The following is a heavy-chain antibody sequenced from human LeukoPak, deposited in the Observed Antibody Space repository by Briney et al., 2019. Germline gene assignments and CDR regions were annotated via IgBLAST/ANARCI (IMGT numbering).Heavy chain of an antibody. J-gene: IGHJ5*02. Sequence: SETLSLTCAVSAGSISSGGYSWSWIRQPLGKGLEWIGYIYFSGSTYYNPSLKSRVSISIDTSKNQFSLKLSSVTAADTAVYYCAREFFKWTYYFDPWGQGTLVTVSS. CDR2: IYFSGST. CDR3: AREFFKWTYYFDP. CDR1: AGSISSGGYS. V-gene: IGHV4-30-4*07. D-gene: IGHD3-3*01.